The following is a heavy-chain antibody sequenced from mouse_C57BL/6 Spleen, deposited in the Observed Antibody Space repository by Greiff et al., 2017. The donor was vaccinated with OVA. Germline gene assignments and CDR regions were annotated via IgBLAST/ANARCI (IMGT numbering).Heavy chain of an antibody. CDR3: ARPLYGSRGDYAMDY. V-gene: IGHV1-55*01. Sequence: QVQLQQPGAELVKPGASVKMSCKASGYTFTSYWITWVKQRPGQGLEWIGDIYPGSGSTNYNEKFKSKATLTVDTSSSTAYMQLSSLTSEDSAVYYCARPLYGSRGDYAMDYWGQGTSVTVSS. CDR1: GYTFTSYW. CDR2: IYPGSGST. D-gene: IGHD1-1*01. J-gene: IGHJ4*01.